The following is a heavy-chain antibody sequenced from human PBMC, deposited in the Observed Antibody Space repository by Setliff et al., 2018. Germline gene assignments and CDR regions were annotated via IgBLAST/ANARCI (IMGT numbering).Heavy chain of an antibody. CDR2: INPDTGYS. CDR1: GYTFTGPY. CDR3: ATQTAAYYFDY. J-gene: IGHJ4*02. D-gene: IGHD6-13*01. V-gene: IGHV1-2*02. Sequence: VSCKASGYTFTGPYMHWVRQAPGQGLEWMGWINPDTGYSKYAQKFQGRVTLTRDTSLTTAYMELRSLTSDDTAVYYCATQTAAYYFDYWGQGALVTVSS.